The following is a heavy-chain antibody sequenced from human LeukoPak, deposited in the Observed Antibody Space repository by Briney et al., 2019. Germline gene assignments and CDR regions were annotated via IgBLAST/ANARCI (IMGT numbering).Heavy chain of an antibody. V-gene: IGHV4-34*01. CDR1: GGSFSGYY. Sequence: SETLSLTCAVYGGSFSGYYWSWIRQPPGKGLEWTGEINHSGSTNYNPSLKSRVTISVDTSKNQFSLKLSSVTAADTAVYYCARVSPAGITFGGPTIYWGQGTLVTVSS. CDR2: INHSGST. J-gene: IGHJ4*02. CDR3: ARVSPAGITFGGPTIY. D-gene: IGHD3-16*01.